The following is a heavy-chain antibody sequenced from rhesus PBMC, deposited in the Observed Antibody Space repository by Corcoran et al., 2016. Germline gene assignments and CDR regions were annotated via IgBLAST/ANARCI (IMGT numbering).Heavy chain of an antibody. CDR3: ARDPATGYFDF. D-gene: IGHD6-31*01. CDR1: GYSISANW. J-gene: IGHJ4*01. Sequence: QVQLQESGPGLVKPSETLSLICIVSGYSISANWWSWIRQPPGEGLEWIGEIDGSFGTTNYSPSLKSRVTISKDASRNQLSLKVTSVTAADTAVYYCARDPATGYFDFWGQGVLVPVSS. CDR2: IDGSFGTT. V-gene: IGHV4-80*01.